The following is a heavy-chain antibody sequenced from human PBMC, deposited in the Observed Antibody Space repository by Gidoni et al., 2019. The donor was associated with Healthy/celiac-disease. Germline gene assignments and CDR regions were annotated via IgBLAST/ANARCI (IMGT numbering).Heavy chain of an antibody. D-gene: IGHD3-22*01. CDR2: IIPIFGTA. CDR3: ARLITMTPENAFDI. CDR1: GGTFRSYA. Sequence: QVQLVQSGAEVKKPGSSVKVSCKASGGTFRSYAIRWGRQAPGQGLEWMGGIIPIFGTANYAQKFQGRVTITADESTSTAYMELSSLRSEDTAVYYCARLITMTPENAFDIWGQGTMVTVSS. V-gene: IGHV1-69*01. J-gene: IGHJ3*02.